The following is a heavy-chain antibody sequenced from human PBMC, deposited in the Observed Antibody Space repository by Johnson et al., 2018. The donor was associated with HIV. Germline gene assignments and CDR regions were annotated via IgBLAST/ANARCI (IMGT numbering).Heavy chain of an antibody. J-gene: IGHJ3*02. CDR1: GFTFSSYA. D-gene: IGHD1-26*01. V-gene: IGHV3-30-3*01. Sequence: VQLVESGGGVVQPGRSLRLSCAGSGFTFSSYAFHWVRQAPAKGLEWVAAISYDGSNKYYADSVKGRFTISRDNSKNTLYLQMNSLRAEDTAVYYCARESIVGATEDDAFDIWGQGTMVTVSS. CDR3: ARESIVGATEDDAFDI. CDR2: ISYDGSNK.